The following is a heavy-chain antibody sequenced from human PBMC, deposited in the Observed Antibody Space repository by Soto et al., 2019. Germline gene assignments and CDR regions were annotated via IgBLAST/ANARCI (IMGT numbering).Heavy chain of an antibody. CDR1: GVIVCSNY. J-gene: IGHJ4*02. CDR3: ARGGPNPVEMATSYANFDY. CDR2: IKQDGSEK. V-gene: IGHV3-7*01. D-gene: IGHD5-12*01. Sequence: PGGSLRLSCAASGVIVCSNYMGWVRQAPGKGLEWVANIKQDGSEKYYVDSVKGRFTISRDNAKNSLYLQMNSLRAEDTAVYYCARGGPNPVEMATSYANFDYWGQGTLVTVSS.